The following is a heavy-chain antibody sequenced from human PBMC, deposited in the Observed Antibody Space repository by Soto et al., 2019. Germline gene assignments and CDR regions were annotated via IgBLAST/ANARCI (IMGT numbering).Heavy chain of an antibody. CDR2: ISSSSSYI. CDR1: GFTFSSYS. Sequence: PGGSLRLSCAASGFTFSSYSMYWVRQAPGKGLEWVSSISSSSSYIYYADSVKGRFTISRDNAKNSLYLQMNSLRAEDTAVYYCARWGYSSSSDAFDIWGQGTMVTVSS. D-gene: IGHD6-6*01. J-gene: IGHJ3*02. V-gene: IGHV3-21*01. CDR3: ARWGYSSSSDAFDI.